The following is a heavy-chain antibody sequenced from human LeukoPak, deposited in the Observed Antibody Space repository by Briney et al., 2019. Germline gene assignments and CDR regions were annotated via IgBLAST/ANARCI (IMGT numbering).Heavy chain of an antibody. CDR2: ISYDGSNK. CDR3: AKGMCGGDCFDAFDI. D-gene: IGHD2-21*02. J-gene: IGHJ3*02. V-gene: IGHV3-30*18. Sequence: GGSLRLSCAASGFTFSSYGMHWVRQAPGKGLEWVAVISYDGSNKYYADSVKGRFTISRDNSKNTLYLQMNSLRVEDTAVYYCAKGMCGGDCFDAFDIWGQGTMVTVSS. CDR1: GFTFSSYG.